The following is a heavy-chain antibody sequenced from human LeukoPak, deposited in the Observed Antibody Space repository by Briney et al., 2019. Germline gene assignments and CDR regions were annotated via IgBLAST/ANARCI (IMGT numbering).Heavy chain of an antibody. D-gene: IGHD2-2*01. Sequence: PSETLSLTCTVSGDSINSGDFYWTWIRQPPGKGLEWIGYIYYSGSTNYNPSLKSRVTISVDTSKNQFSLKLSSVTAADTAVYYCARDGFKAPHCSSTSCYSTDAFDIWGQGTMVTVSS. CDR3: ARDGFKAPHCSSTSCYSTDAFDI. V-gene: IGHV4-61*08. CDR1: GDSINSGDFY. CDR2: IYYSGST. J-gene: IGHJ3*02.